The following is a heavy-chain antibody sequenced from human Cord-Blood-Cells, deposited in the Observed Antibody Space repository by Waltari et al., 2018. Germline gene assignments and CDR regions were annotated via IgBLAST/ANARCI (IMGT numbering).Heavy chain of an antibody. CDR3: ASAVRGGYDY. Sequence: QLQLQESGPGLVKPSETRSLTCTVYGGSISSSSSYWGWIRQPPGKGLEWIGSIYYSGSTYYNPSLKSRVTISVDTSKNQFSLKLSSVTAADTAVYYCASAVRGGYDYWGQGTLVTVSS. V-gene: IGHV4-39*01. CDR1: GGSISSSSSY. J-gene: IGHJ4*02. D-gene: IGHD3-10*01. CDR2: IYYSGST.